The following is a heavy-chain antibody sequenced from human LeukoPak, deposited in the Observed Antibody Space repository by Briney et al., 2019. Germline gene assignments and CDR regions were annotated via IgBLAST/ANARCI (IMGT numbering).Heavy chain of an antibody. CDR3: ARHPGITAAGTGFDI. D-gene: IGHD6-13*01. V-gene: IGHV4-39*01. CDR1: GGSISSSTYY. J-gene: IGHJ3*02. CDR2: IYYSGRN. Sequence: SGTLSLTCSVSGGSISSSTYYWVWIRQPPGKGLEWIVNIYYSGRNYYNPSLKSRVTISVDTSKNQFSLKVSSVTAADTAVYYCARHPGITAAGTGFDIWGQGTKVTVSS.